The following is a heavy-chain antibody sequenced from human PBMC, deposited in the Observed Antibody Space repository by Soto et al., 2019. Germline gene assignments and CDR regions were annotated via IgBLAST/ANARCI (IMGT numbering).Heavy chain of an antibody. CDR3: AKAVRVEYFQH. D-gene: IGHD3-10*01. V-gene: IGHV3-9*01. CDR1: GFTFDDYA. CDR2: ISWNSDSI. J-gene: IGHJ1*01. Sequence: EVQLVESGGGLVQPGRSLTLSCAASGFTFDDYAMHWVRQAPGKGLEWVSGISWNSDSIGYADSVKGRFTISRDNAKKTLYLQMNSLRVEDTALYYCAKAVRVEYFQHWGQGTLVTVSA.